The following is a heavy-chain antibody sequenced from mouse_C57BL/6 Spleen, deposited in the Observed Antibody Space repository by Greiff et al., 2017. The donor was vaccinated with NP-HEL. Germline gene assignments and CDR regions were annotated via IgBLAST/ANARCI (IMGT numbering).Heavy chain of an antibody. J-gene: IGHJ1*03. V-gene: IGHV1-64*01. Sequence: QVQLQQPGAELVKPGASVKLSCKASGYTFTSYWMHWVKQRPGQGLEWIGMIHPNSGSTNYNEKFKSKATLTVDKSSSTAYMQLSSLTSEDSAVYYCASTRGNWYFDVWGTGTTVTVSS. CDR1: GYTFTSYW. CDR3: ASTRGNWYFDV. CDR2: IHPNSGST.